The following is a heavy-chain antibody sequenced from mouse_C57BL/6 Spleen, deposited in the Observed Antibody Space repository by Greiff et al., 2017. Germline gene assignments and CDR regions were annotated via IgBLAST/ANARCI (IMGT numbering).Heavy chain of an antibody. CDR1: GYAFSSSW. CDR3: ASPSITTVADY. V-gene: IGHV1-82*01. D-gene: IGHD1-1*01. Sequence: QVQLQQSGPELVKPGASVKISCKASGYAFSSSWMNWVKQRPGKGLEWIGRIYPGDGDTNYNGEFKGKATLTADKSSSTAYMQLSSLTSEDSAVYFCASPSITTVADYWGQGTTLTVSS. J-gene: IGHJ2*01. CDR2: IYPGDGDT.